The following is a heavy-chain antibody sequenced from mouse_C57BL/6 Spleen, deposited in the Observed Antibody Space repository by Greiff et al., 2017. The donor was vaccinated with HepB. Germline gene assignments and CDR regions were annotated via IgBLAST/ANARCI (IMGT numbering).Heavy chain of an antibody. J-gene: IGHJ3*01. Sequence: VQLQQSGPGLVAPSQSLSITCTVSGFSLTSYGVHWVRQPPGKGLEWLVVIWSDGSTTYNSALKSRMSISKDNSKSQVFLKMNSLQTDDTAMYYCARQGLYGNYEAWFAYWGQGTLVTVAA. CDR3: ARQGLYGNYEAWFAY. D-gene: IGHD2-1*01. V-gene: IGHV2-6-1*01. CDR1: GFSLTSYG. CDR2: IWSDGST.